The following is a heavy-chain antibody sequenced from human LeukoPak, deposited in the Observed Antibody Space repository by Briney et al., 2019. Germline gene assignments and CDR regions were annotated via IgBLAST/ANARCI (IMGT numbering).Heavy chain of an antibody. V-gene: IGHV3-7*01. Sequence: PGGSLRLSCAASGFTFNKSWMSWVRQAPGKGPEWVANIKEDGTQKYYVDSVKGRFTMSRDNAKNSMYLQMNSLRAEDTALYYCARDDSDCWGQGTLVTVSS. CDR2: IKEDGTQK. J-gene: IGHJ4*02. CDR1: GFTFNKSW. CDR3: ARDDSDC.